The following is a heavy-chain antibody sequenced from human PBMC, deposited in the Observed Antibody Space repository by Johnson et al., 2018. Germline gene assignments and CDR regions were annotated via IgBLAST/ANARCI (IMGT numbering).Heavy chain of an antibody. CDR1: GGTFSNFA. J-gene: IGHJ3*02. V-gene: IGHV1-69*01. CDR2: IIPIFGTA. D-gene: IGHD3-22*01. CDR3: ARGYFSVTSGYYPDVDAFDI. Sequence: QVQLVESGAEVKKPGSSVKVSCKASGGTFSNFAFSWVRQAPGQGLAWMGGIIPIFGTANYAQKVQGRVTITPASSTTAYMELSSLTSEDKGGYYRARGYFSVTSGYYPDVDAFDIWGEGTMVTVSS.